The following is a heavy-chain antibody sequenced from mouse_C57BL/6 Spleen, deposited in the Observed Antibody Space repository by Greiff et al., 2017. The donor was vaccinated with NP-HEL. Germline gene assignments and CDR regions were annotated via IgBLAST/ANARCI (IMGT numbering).Heavy chain of an antibody. V-gene: IGHV1-42*01. CDR3: ARDSSGHLPWFAY. CDR1: GYSFTGYY. Sequence: EVQLQQSGPELVKPGASVKISCKASGYSFTGYYMNWVKQSPEKSLEWIGEINPSTGGTTYNQKFKAKATLTVDKSSSTAYMQLKSLTSEDSAVYYCARDSSGHLPWFAYWGQGTLVTVSA. J-gene: IGHJ3*01. D-gene: IGHD3-2*02. CDR2: INPSTGGT.